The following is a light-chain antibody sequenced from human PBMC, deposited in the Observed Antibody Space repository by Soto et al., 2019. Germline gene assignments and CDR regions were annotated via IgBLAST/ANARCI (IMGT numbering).Light chain of an antibody. CDR1: QGISSY. CDR2: AAS. J-gene: IGKJ4*01. CDR3: QQANSFP. Sequence: AIRMTQSPSSFSASTGDRVTITCRASQGISSYLAWYQQKPGKAPKLLIYAASTLQSGVPSRFSGSGSGTDFTLTISCLQSEDLATYYCQQANSFPFGGGTKVEI. V-gene: IGKV1-8*01.